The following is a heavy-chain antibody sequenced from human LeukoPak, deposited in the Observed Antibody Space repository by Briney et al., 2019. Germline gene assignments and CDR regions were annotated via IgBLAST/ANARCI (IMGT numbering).Heavy chain of an antibody. CDR1: VYSFSTHG. Sequence: GGSLRLSCAASVYSFSTHGMKWVRQAPGKGLGWIGFIGFNGRDVYYADSVKGRFTLSTENAEKTLYLEVPSLRAEETAVYYCVREIHWGQGTLVSVSS. J-gene: IGHJ4*02. V-gene: IGHV3-30*02. CDR2: IGFNGRDV. CDR3: VREIH.